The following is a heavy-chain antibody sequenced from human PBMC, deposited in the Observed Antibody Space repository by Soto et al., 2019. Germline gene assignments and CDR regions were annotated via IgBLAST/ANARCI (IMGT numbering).Heavy chain of an antibody. CDR3: AREISSSWPIYYFDY. CDR2: IYYSGST. CDR1: GGSISSYY. Sequence: PXXTLSLPCTVSGGSISSYYWRWIPQPPGKGLEWIGYIYYSGSTNYNPSLKSRVTISVDTSKNQFSLKLSSVTAADTAVYYCAREISSSWPIYYFDYWGQGTLVTVSS. V-gene: IGHV4-59*01. D-gene: IGHD6-13*01. J-gene: IGHJ4*02.